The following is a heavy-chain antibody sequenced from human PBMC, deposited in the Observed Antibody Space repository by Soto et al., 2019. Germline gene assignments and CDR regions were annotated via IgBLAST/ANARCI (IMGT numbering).Heavy chain of an antibody. V-gene: IGHV4-30-4*01. D-gene: IGHD3-10*01. J-gene: IGHJ6*02. Sequence: SETLSLTCTVSGGSISSGDYYWSWIRQPPGKGLEWIGYIYYSGSTYYNPSLKSRVTISVDTSKNQFSLKLSPVTAADTAVYSCARVPLLWFGELDDYYYYYGMDVWGQGTTVTVSS. CDR3: ARVPLLWFGELDDYYYYYGMDV. CDR2: IYYSGST. CDR1: GGSISSGDYY.